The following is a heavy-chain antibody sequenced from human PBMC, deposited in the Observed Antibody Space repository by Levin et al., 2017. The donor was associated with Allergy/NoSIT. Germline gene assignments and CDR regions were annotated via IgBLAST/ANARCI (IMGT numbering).Heavy chain of an antibody. CDR1: GFTFRSYT. J-gene: IGHJ3*02. D-gene: IGHD1-26*01. CDR3: AKGLSSGSPYRAFDM. Sequence: SGESLKISCAASGFTFRSYTMTWVRQAPGRGLEWVSTLRYSGDTTHYADSVKGRFTISRDGSRDTLFLQMNSLRPEDTAVYYCAKGLSSGSPYRAFDMWGQGTMVTVSS. CDR2: LRYSGDTT. V-gene: IGHV3-23*01.